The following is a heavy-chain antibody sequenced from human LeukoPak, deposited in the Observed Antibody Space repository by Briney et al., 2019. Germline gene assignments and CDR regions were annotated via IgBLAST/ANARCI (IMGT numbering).Heavy chain of an antibody. CDR1: GFTFSNYW. CDR3: ARGADTGYSSDS. D-gene: IGHD6-19*01. V-gene: IGHV3-74*01. J-gene: IGHJ5*02. CDR2: INSDARST. Sequence: GGSLRLSCAASGFTFSNYWMHWVRQAPGKGLVWVSRINSDARSTSYADSVKGRFTISRDNAKNTLYLQMNSLRAEDTAVYYCARGADTGYSSDSWGQGTLVTVSS.